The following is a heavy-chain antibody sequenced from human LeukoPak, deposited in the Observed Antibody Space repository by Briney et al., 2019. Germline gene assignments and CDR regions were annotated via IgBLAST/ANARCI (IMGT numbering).Heavy chain of an antibody. J-gene: IGHJ4*02. Sequence: ASVKVSCKASGYTFTSYGISWVRQAHGQGLEWMGWISAYNGNTNYAQKLQGRVTMTTDTSTSTAYMELRSLRSDDTAVYYCATLGPGSYVNYLLPDYWGQGTLVTVSS. D-gene: IGHD1-26*01. CDR3: ATLGPGSYVNYLLPDY. V-gene: IGHV1-18*01. CDR2: ISAYNGNT. CDR1: GYTFTSYG.